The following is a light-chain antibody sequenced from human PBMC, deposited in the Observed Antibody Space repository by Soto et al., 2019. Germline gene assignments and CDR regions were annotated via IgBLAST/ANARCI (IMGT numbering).Light chain of an antibody. CDR1: SGHSSYA. V-gene: IGLV4-69*01. J-gene: IGLJ2*01. CDR2: LNSDGSH. CDR3: QTWGTGTV. Sequence: QPVLTQSPSASASLGASVKLTCTLSSGHSSYAIAWHQQQPEKGPRYLMKLNSDGSHSKGDGIPDRFSGSSSGAERYLTISSLQSEDEADYDCQTWGTGTVFGGGTKLTVL.